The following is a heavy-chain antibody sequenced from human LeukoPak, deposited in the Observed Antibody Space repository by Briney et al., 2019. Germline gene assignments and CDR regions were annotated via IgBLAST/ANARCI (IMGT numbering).Heavy chain of an antibody. CDR2: IYYSGST. D-gene: IGHD3-3*01. J-gene: IGHJ3*02. V-gene: IGHV4-39*01. CDR1: GGSISSSSYY. CDR3: ALTATYYDFWSGNGAFDI. Sequence: PSETLSLTCTVSGGSISSSSYYWGWIRQPPGKGLEWIGSIYYSGSTYYNPSLKSRVTISVDTSKNQFSLKLSSVTAADTAVYYCALTATYYDFWSGNGAFDIWGQGTMVTVSS.